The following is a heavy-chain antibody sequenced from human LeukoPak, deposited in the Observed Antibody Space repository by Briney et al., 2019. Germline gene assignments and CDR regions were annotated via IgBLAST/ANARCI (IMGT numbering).Heavy chain of an antibody. CDR2: FDPEDGET. Sequence: ASVKVSCKVSGYTLTELSMHWVRQAPGKGLGWMGGFDPEDGETIYAQKFQGRVTMTEDTSTDTAYMELSSLRSEDTAVYYCATDRYSSSSPGYNWFDPWGQGTLVTVSS. D-gene: IGHD6-6*01. CDR3: ATDRYSSSSPGYNWFDP. J-gene: IGHJ5*02. V-gene: IGHV1-24*01. CDR1: GYTLTELS.